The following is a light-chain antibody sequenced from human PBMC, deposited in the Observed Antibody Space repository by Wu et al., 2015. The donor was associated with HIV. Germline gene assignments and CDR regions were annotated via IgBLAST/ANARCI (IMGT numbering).Light chain of an antibody. CDR2: GAS. Sequence: EIVLTQSPATLSLSPGERATLSCRASQSVRNYLAWFQQKPGQAPRLLIYGASTRATGIPARFSGSGSGTEFTLTINSMQSEDFAAYYCQQYNNWPWTFGLGTKVEIK. J-gene: IGKJ1*01. CDR3: QQYNNWPWT. CDR1: QSVRNY. V-gene: IGKV3-15*01.